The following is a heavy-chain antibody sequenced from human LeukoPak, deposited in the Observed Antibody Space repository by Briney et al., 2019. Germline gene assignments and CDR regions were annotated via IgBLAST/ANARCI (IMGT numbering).Heavy chain of an antibody. CDR3: ATPIAVAGGVY. D-gene: IGHD6-19*01. Sequence: GALLMICSKGSGYSFTSYWSWLVQHLRGKVLEWMGIIYPGDSDTRYSPSFQGQVTISADKSISTAYLQWSSLKASDTAMYYCATPIAVAGGVYRGQGTLVTVSS. J-gene: IGHJ4*02. CDR1: GYSFTSYW. CDR2: IYPGDSDT. V-gene: IGHV5-51*07.